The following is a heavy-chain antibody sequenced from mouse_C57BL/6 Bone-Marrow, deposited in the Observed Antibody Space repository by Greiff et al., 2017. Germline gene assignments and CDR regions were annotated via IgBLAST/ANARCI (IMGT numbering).Heavy chain of an antibody. CDR3: ATASDGYFWYFDV. CDR2: ISYDGSN. CDR1: GYSITSGYY. D-gene: IGHD2-3*01. Sequence: EVKLQESGPGLVKPSQSLSLTCSVTGYSITSGYYWNWIRQFPGNKLEWMGYISYDGSNNYNPSLKNRISITRDTSKNQFFLKLNSVTTEDTATYYCATASDGYFWYFDVWGTGTTVTVSS. J-gene: IGHJ1*03. V-gene: IGHV3-6*01.